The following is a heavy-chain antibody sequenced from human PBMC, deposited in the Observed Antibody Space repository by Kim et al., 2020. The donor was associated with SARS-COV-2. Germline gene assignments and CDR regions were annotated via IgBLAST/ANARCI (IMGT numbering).Heavy chain of an antibody. Sequence: KYYADSLKGRFTNSRDNSQNPLYLQMDSLKPEDTSVYYCAKGAFSYGTIDYWGQGTLVTVSS. CDR2: K. J-gene: IGHJ4*02. V-gene: IGHV3-30*02. D-gene: IGHD5-18*01. CDR3: AKGAFSYGTIDY.